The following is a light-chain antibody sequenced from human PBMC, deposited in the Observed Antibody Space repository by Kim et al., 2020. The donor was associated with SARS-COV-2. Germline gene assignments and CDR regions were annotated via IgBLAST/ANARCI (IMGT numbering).Light chain of an antibody. V-gene: IGKV3-20*01. CDR2: AAS. CDR3: QQFGRSPYT. CDR1: QSVSSSY. Sequence: EIVLTQSPGTLSLSPGERATLSCRASQSVSSSYLAWYQQKPGQAPRLLIYAASSRATGIQDRFSGSGSGTDFTLTISRLEPEDSAVYSCQQFGRSPYTFGQGTKLEI. J-gene: IGKJ2*01.